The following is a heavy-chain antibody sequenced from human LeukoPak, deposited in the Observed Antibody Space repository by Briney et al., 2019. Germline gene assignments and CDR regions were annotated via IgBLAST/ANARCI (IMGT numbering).Heavy chain of an antibody. V-gene: IGHV4-31*03. J-gene: IGHJ3*02. CDR2: IYYSGST. CDR3: ARGNYDILTGYLNAFDI. Sequence: SQTLSLTCTVSGGSISSGGYYWSWIRQHPGKGLEWIGYIYYSGSTYYNPSLKSRVTISVDTSKNQFSLKLSSVTAADTAVYYCARGNYDILTGYLNAFDIWGQGTMVTVSS. D-gene: IGHD3-9*01. CDR1: GGSISSGGYY.